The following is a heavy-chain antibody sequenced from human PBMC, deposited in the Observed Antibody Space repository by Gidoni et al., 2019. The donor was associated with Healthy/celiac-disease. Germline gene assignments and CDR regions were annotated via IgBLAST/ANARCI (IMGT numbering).Heavy chain of an antibody. J-gene: IGHJ4*02. CDR2: SHHSGST. CDR3: ARGPTRRYFDY. CDR1: GGSFSGYD. Sequence: QVQLQQWGAGLWKTAETLSLTCAVYGGSFSGYDWSWIRQPPGKGLEWIGESHHSGSTNYNPSLKSRVPISVDTSKNQFSLQLSSVTAADTAVYYCARGPTRRYFDYWGQGTLVSVSA. V-gene: IGHV4-34*01.